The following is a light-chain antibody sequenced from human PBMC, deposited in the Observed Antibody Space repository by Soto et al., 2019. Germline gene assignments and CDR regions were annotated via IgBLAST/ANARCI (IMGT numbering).Light chain of an antibody. V-gene: IGKV1-5*03. J-gene: IGKJ1*01. CDR1: QSISSW. Sequence: DIQITQAPFTLSASVGDRVTITCRASQSISSWLAWYQQKPGQAPKLLIYKASTLQSGVPSRFSGSGSGTEFTLAISSLQPDDSATYYCQQYNDNWTFGQGTKVDIK. CDR2: KAS. CDR3: QQYNDNWT.